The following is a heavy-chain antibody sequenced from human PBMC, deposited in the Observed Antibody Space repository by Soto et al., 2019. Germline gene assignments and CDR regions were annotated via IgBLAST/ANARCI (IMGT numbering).Heavy chain of an antibody. J-gene: IGHJ4*02. CDR2: IYYSGST. D-gene: IGHD3-3*01. Sequence: TSETLSLTCAVSGGSISSGGYSWSWIRQPPWKGLEWIGYIYYSGSTYYNPSLKSRVTISVDTSKNQFSLKLRSVTAADTAVYYCARSPSHADDDFWAGFYVLDFGGQGNLAPVS. CDR1: GGSISSGGYS. V-gene: IGHV4-30-4*08. CDR3: ARSPSHADDDFWAGFYVLDF.